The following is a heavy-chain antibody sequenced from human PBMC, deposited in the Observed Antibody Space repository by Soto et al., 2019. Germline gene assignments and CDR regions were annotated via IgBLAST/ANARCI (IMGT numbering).Heavy chain of an antibody. CDR2: IYYSGST. J-gene: IGHJ4*02. D-gene: IGHD3-22*01. CDR1: GGSISSGGYY. V-gene: IGHV4-31*03. Sequence: PSETLSLTCTVSGGSISSGGYYWSWIRQHPGKGLEWIGYIYYSGSTYYNPSLKSRVTISVDTSKNQFSLKLSSVTAADTAVYYCARRDYYDSSGYYHYFDYWGQGTLVTVSS. CDR3: ARRDYYDSSGYYHYFDY.